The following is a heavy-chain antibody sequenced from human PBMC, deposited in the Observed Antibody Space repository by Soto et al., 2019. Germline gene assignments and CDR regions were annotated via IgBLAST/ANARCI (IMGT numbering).Heavy chain of an antibody. CDR1: GFSFSTYG. Sequence: HPGGSLRLSCVATGFSFSTYGMGWVRQAPGRGLEWVSSIGGSGTTTYYADSVRGRFTISIDNSKNTLYLHMNSVRAEDTALYYCAKLLDATGTGYWCHEVLVTVSS. V-gene: IGHV3-23*01. CDR2: IGGSGTTT. D-gene: IGHD1-1*01. J-gene: IGHJ4*01. CDR3: AKLLDATGTGY.